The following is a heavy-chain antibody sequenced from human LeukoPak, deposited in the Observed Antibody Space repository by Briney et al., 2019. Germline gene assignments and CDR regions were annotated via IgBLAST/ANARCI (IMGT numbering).Heavy chain of an antibody. CDR3: TREIGAYYDFWSGINWFDP. D-gene: IGHD3-3*01. CDR1: GFTFGDYA. CDR2: IRSKAYGGTT. V-gene: IGHV3-49*03. Sequence: GGSLRLSCTASGFTFGDYAMSWFRQAPGKGLEWVGFIRSKAYGGTTEYAASVKGRFTISRDDSKSIAYLQMDSLKTEDTAVCYCTREIGAYYDFWSGINWFDPWGQGTLVTVSS. J-gene: IGHJ5*02.